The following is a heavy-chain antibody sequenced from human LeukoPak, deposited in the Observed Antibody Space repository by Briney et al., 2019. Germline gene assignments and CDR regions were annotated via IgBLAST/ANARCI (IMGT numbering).Heavy chain of an antibody. D-gene: IGHD4-17*01. V-gene: IGHV3-30*02. CDR3: AYGRSSPLYLDC. J-gene: IGHJ4*02. Sequence: PGGSLRLSCAASGFTFSSYGMHWVRQAPGKGLEWVAFIRYDGSNKYYADSVKGRFTISRDNAKNTLYLQMNSLRAEDTAVYYCAYGRSSPLYLDCWGQGTLVTVSS. CDR2: IRYDGSNK. CDR1: GFTFSSYG.